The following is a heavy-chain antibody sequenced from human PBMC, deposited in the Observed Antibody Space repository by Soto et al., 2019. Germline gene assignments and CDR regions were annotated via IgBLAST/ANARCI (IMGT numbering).Heavy chain of an antibody. J-gene: IGHJ4*02. CDR1: GFTLDDYA. CDR3: ANLPLYGLGCDC. Sequence: EAQLVESGGGLVQPGRSLRLSCVASGFTLDDYAIHWVRQAPGKGLEWGSGISWTGAATGYADSVKGRFTSSRDNAKNSLYLQMISLRPEDTDIYDCANLPLYGLGCDCWGQGTLVTVSS. CDR2: ISWTGAAT. V-gene: IGHV3-9*01. D-gene: IGHD3-10*01.